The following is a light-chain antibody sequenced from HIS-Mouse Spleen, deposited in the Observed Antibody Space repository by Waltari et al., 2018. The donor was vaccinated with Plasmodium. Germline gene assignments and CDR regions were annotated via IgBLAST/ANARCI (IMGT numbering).Light chain of an antibody. J-gene: IGLJ2*01. CDR1: SLRSYY. Sequence: SSELTQDPAVSVALGQTVRITCQGDSLRSYYASWYQQKPGQAPVLVIYGKNSRPSGSPDLFSGSSSGNTASLTITGAQAEDEADYYCNSRDSSGNHHVVFGGGTKLTVL. CDR3: NSRDSSGNHHVV. CDR2: GKN. V-gene: IGLV3-19*01.